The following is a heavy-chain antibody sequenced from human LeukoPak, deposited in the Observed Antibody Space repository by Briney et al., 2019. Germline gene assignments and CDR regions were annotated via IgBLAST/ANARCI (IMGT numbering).Heavy chain of an antibody. J-gene: IGHJ3*02. D-gene: IGHD4-17*01. V-gene: IGHV3-33*01. CDR3: AREPYGDAFDI. Sequence: PGRSLRLSCAASGFTFSSYGMHWVRQAPGKGLEWVAVIWYDGSNKYYADSVKGRFTISRDNSKNTLYLQMNSLRAEDTAVYYCAREPYGDAFDIWGQGTMVTVSS. CDR1: GFTFSSYG. CDR2: IWYDGSNK.